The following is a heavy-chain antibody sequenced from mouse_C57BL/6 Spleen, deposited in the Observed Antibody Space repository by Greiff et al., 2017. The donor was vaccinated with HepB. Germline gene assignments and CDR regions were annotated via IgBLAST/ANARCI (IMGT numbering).Heavy chain of an antibody. D-gene: IGHD4-1*01. CDR1: GFTFTDYY. CDR2: IRNKANGYTT. CDR3: ARLGPFSYAMDY. J-gene: IGHJ4*01. Sequence: EVKLMESGGGLVQPGGSLSLSCAASGFTFTDYYMSWVRQPPGKALEWLGFIRNKANGYTTEYSASVKGRFTISRDNSQSILYLQMNALRAEDSATYYCARLGPFSYAMDYWGQGTSVTVSS. V-gene: IGHV7-3*01.